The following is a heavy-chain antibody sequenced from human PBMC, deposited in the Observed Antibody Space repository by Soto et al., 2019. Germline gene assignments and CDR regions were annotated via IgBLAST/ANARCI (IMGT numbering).Heavy chain of an antibody. D-gene: IGHD2-21*02. CDR3: ARDLLAYCGGDCYSMDY. J-gene: IGHJ4*02. CDR1: GYTFTSYY. Sequence: QVQLVQSGAEVKKPGASVKVSCKASGYTFTSYYMHRVRQAPGQGLEWMGIINPSGGSTSYAQKFQGRVTMTRDTSTSTVYMELSSLRSEDTAVYYCARDLLAYCGGDCYSMDYWGQGTLVTVSS. CDR2: INPSGGST. V-gene: IGHV1-46*01.